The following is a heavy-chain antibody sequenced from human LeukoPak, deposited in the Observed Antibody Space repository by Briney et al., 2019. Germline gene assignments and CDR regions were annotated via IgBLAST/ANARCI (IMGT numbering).Heavy chain of an antibody. CDR3: ARGWKYSYAIDY. CDR2: IYYSGST. Sequence: PSETLSLTCTVSGGSISSSSYYWGWIRQPPGNGLEWIGSIYYSGSTYYNPSLKSRVTISVDTSKNQFSLKLSSVTAADTAVYYCARGWKYSYAIDYWGQGTLVTVSS. D-gene: IGHD5-18*01. CDR1: GGSISSSSYY. J-gene: IGHJ4*02. V-gene: IGHV4-39*01.